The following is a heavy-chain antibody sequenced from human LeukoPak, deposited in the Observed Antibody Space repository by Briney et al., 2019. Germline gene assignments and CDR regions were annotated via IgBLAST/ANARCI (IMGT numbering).Heavy chain of an antibody. Sequence: GRSLRLSCAASGFTFDDYAMHWARQAPGKGLEWVSGISWNSGSIGYADSVKGRFTISRDNAKNSLYLQMNSLRAEDTALYYCAKGDCSSTSCSRYMDVWGKGTTVTVSS. CDR1: GFTFDDYA. J-gene: IGHJ6*03. D-gene: IGHD2-2*01. CDR3: AKGDCSSTSCSRYMDV. V-gene: IGHV3-9*01. CDR2: ISWNSGSI.